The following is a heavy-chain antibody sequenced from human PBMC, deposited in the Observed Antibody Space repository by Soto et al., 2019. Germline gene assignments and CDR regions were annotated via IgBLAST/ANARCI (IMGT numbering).Heavy chain of an antibody. CDR2: ISVKNGDT. D-gene: IGHD4-4*01. Sequence: QVQLAQSGPELKKPGASLEVSCRASGYTYSNYGISWVRQVPGQGLEWMAWISVKNGDTNFAQKLQGRLSVITHTSTSTAYLNPRSLRSDATAVYYCARLTTLSSPEYRFYYYIDIWCKGTTVTFSS. CDR1: GYTYSNYG. J-gene: IGHJ6*03. CDR3: ARLTTLSSPEYRFYYYIDI. V-gene: IGHV1-18*01.